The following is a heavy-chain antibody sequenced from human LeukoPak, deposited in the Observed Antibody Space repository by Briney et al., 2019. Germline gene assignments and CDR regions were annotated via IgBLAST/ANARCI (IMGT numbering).Heavy chain of an antibody. CDR3: AKEQQWVVPFDY. CDR1: GFTFNTYA. V-gene: IGHV3-23*01. D-gene: IGHD1-26*01. CDR2: ISGSGGST. Sequence: GGSLRLSCAASGFTFNTYAMSWVRQAPGKGLEWVSAISGSGGSTYYADSVKGRFTISRDNSKNTLYLQMNSLRTEDTAVYYCAKEQQWVVPFDYWGQGTLVTVS. J-gene: IGHJ4*02.